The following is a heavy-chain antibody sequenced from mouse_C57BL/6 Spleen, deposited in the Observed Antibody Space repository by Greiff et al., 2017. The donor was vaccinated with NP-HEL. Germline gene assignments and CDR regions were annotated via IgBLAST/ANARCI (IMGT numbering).Heavy chain of an antibody. J-gene: IGHJ4*01. CDR1: GYTFTSYW. Sequence: QVQLQQPGAELVKPGASVKLSCKASGYTFTSYWMHWVKQRPGQGLEWIGMIHPNSGSTNSNEKFKSKATLTVEKSSSTAYMQLSSLTSEDAAVYYCAREGGRADYWGQGTSVTGSS. V-gene: IGHV1-64*01. CDR2: IHPNSGST. D-gene: IGHD3-1*01. CDR3: AREGGRADY.